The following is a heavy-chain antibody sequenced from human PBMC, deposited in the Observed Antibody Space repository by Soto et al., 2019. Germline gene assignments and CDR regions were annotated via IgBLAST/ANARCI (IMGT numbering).Heavy chain of an antibody. CDR3: VRDIPPVDTYYGMDV. J-gene: IGHJ6*02. D-gene: IGHD5-18*01. CDR1: GFTFSSYS. CDR2: ISTDSNYI. V-gene: IGHV3-21*01. Sequence: EEQLVESGGGLVKPGGSLRLSCAASGFTFSSYSMSWVRQAPGKGLEWVSIISTDSNYIFQSDSVKGRFTISRDNAKTSVYLQMDSLRAEDTAVYYCVRDIPPVDTYYGMDVWGQWTTVTVSS.